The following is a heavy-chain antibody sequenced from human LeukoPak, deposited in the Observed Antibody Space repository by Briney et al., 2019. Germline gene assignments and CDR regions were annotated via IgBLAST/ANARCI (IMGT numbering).Heavy chain of an antibody. CDR3: ARVNWVVDH. D-gene: IGHD1-1*01. CDR1: SYSISSGYH. CDR2: IYRSGIT. V-gene: IGHV4-38-2*02. Sequence: PSETLSLTCTVSSYSISSGYHWGWIRQPPGKGLEWIGNIYRSGITYYNPSLKSRVTMSVDTSKNQFSLKLSSVTAADTAIYYCARVNWVVDHWGQGTLVTVSS. J-gene: IGHJ4*02.